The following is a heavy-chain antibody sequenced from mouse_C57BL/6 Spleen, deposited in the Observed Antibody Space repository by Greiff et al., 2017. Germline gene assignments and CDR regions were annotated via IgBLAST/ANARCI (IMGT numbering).Heavy chain of an antibody. Sequence: VQLQQSGAELVRPGTSVKVSCKASGYAFTNYLIEWVKQRPGQGLEWIGVINPGSGGTNYNEKFKGKATLTADKSYSPAYMQLSSLTSVDSAVYVCASEGYYYGSSLDDWGQGTTLTVAS. V-gene: IGHV1-54*01. D-gene: IGHD1-1*01. CDR2: INPGSGGT. CDR1: GYAFTNYL. J-gene: IGHJ2*01. CDR3: ASEGYYYGSSLDD.